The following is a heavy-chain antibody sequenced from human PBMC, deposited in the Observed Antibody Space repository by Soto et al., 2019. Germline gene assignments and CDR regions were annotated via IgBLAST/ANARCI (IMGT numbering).Heavy chain of an antibody. J-gene: IGHJ4*02. Sequence: ERSLRLSCAASGFTFSSYAMSWVRQAPRKGLECVSATSGSCISTYCAGPVKGRFTISRDNSQNTLHLQLNSLRAEDTAVHSREPGGTYTSEPSFDYWGQRTVVAVSS. D-gene: IGHD3-16*01. CDR1: GFTFSSYA. CDR3: EPGGTYTSEPSFDY. CDR2: TSGSCIST. V-gene: IGHV3-23*01.